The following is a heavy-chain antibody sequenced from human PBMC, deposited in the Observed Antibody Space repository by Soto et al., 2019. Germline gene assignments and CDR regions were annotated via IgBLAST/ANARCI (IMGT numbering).Heavy chain of an antibody. Sequence: QVQLVQSGAEVKKPGASVKVSCKASGYTFSNYDINWVRQATGQGLEWLGWMNPSTGNTGYAQKFRGKVTMTRNMSISTAYMELSSLRSEDTAKYYCARVVRSVPDRRGSGHYGMAVWGQGTTVTV. CDR3: ARVVRSVPDRRGSGHYGMAV. J-gene: IGHJ6*02. D-gene: IGHD2-2*01. V-gene: IGHV1-8*01. CDR1: GYTFSNYD. CDR2: MNPSTGNT.